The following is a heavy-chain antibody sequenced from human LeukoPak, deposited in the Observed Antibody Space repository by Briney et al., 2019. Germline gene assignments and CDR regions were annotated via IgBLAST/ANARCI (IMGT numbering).Heavy chain of an antibody. Sequence: GGSLRLSCVASGFTFSSYWTSWVRQTPGKGLEWVANIKQDGSEKNYVDSVKGRFTISRDNAKNSLYLQMNSLRADDTAVYYCARERGSGSYHPFDPWGQGTLATVSS. CDR3: ARERGSGSYHPFDP. V-gene: IGHV3-7*01. CDR1: GFTFSSYW. CDR2: IKQDGSEK. D-gene: IGHD3-10*01. J-gene: IGHJ5*02.